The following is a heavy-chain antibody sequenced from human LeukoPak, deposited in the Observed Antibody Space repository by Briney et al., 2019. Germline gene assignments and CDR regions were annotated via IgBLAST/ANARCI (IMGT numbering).Heavy chain of an antibody. CDR2: ISAYNGNT. J-gene: IGHJ4*02. CDR3: ARGWGSIVPARFDY. D-gene: IGHD2-2*01. V-gene: IGHV1-18*01. CDR1: GYTFTNYD. Sequence: ASVKVSCKASGYTFTNYDINWVRQAPGQGLEWMGWISAYNGNTNYAQKLQGRVTMTTDTSTSTACMELRSLRSDDTAVYYCARGWGSIVPARFDYWGQGTLVTVSS.